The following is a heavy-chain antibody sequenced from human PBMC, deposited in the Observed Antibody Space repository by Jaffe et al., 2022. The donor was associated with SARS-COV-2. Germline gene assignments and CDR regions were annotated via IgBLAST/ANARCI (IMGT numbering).Heavy chain of an antibody. CDR1: GYTFTSYA. CDR2: INAGNGNT. CDR3: ARGRWFGDLVGLADAFDI. V-gene: IGHV1-3*01. Sequence: QVQLVQSGAEVKKPGASVKVSCKASGYTFTSYAMHWVRQAPGQRLEWMGWINAGNGNTKYSQKFQGRVTITRDTSASTAYMELSSLRSEDTAVYYCARGRWFGDLVGLADAFDIWGQGTMVTVSS. J-gene: IGHJ3*02. D-gene: IGHD3-10*01.